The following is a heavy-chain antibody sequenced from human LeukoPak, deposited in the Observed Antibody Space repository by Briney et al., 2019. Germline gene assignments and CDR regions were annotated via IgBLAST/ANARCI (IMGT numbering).Heavy chain of an antibody. J-gene: IGHJ4*02. Sequence: PGASLRLSCAASGFSFSSDAMSWVRQAPGKGLEWVSSIIDSGDSTYYSDSVRGRFTISRDNSKNTLYLQMNSLRAEDTAVYYCAKDLSLLFHWGQGTLVTVSS. CDR3: AKDLSLLFH. D-gene: IGHD2-21*02. CDR2: IIDSGDST. CDR1: GFSFSSDA. V-gene: IGHV3-23*01.